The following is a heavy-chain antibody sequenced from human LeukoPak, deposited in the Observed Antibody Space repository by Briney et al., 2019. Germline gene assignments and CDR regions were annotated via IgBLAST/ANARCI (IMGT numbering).Heavy chain of an antibody. D-gene: IGHD2-2*01. V-gene: IGHV3-33*08. CDR3: ARDPRDIVVVPAAMLGYYYYGMDV. J-gene: IGHJ6*02. CDR2: IWYDGSNK. CDR1: GFTFSSYA. Sequence: GGSLRLSCAASGFTFSSYAMSWVRQAPGKGLEWVAVIWYDGSNKYYADSVKGRFTISRDNSKNTLYLQMNSLRAEDTAVYYCARDPRDIVVVPAAMLGYYYYGMDVWGQGTTVTVSS.